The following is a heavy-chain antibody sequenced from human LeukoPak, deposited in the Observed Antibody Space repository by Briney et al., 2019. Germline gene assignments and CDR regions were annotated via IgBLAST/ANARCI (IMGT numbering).Heavy chain of an antibody. CDR1: GFTFSSYS. J-gene: IGHJ4*02. CDR3: ARKGPGGWYFDY. V-gene: IGHV3-7*03. D-gene: IGHD6-19*01. Sequence: GGSLRLSCAASGFTFSSYSMNWVRQAPGKGLEWVAIMKQDGSEEYYVDSVKGRFTIFRDNAKNSLYLQMNSLRAEDTAVYYCARKGPGGWYFDYWGQGTLVTVSS. CDR2: MKQDGSEE.